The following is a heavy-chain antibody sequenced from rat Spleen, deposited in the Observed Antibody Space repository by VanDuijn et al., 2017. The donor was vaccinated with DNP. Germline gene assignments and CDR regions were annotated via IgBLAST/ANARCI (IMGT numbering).Heavy chain of an antibody. CDR3: VRPLYDGSYYYGYFDY. J-gene: IGHJ2*01. CDR1: GFTFSDYY. Sequence: EVRLVESGGGLVQPGRSLKLSCAASGFTFSDYYMAWVRQAPTKGLEWVAAISPGGGNIYYRDSVRGRFTISRDNAKSTLYLQMNSLRSEDMATYYCVRPLYDGSYYYGYFDYWGQGVMVTVSS. V-gene: IGHV5-25*01. D-gene: IGHD1-12*02. CDR2: ISPGGGNI.